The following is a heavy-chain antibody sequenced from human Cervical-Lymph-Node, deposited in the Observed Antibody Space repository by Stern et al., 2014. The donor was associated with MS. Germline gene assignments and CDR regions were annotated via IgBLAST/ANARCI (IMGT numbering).Heavy chain of an antibody. CDR3: ARLGDKNFWYFDL. CDR1: GDSISSRSHY. D-gene: IGHD1-7*01. Sequence: QLVESGPGLVKPSETLSLTCTVSGDSISSRSHYWGWIRQPPGKGLEWIGSIFYSGRTYYNSSLKSRVTISVDTSKTQFSLKLSSVTAADTAVYYCARLGDKNFWYFDLWGRGTLVTVSS. V-gene: IGHV4-39*01. J-gene: IGHJ2*01. CDR2: IFYSGRT.